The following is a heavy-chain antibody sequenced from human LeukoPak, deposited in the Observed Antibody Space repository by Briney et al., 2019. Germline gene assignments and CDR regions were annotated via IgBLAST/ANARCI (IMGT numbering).Heavy chain of an antibody. J-gene: IGHJ4*02. CDR1: GFTFVSYG. Sequence: PGRSWRPSWAASGFTFVSYGLQWVRKAPGKGLEWVAVISYDGSNKYYADSVKGRFTISRDNSKNTLYLQMNSLRAEDTAVYYCAKWYYWGQGTLVTVSS. CDR2: ISYDGSNK. V-gene: IGHV3-30*18. CDR3: AKWYY.